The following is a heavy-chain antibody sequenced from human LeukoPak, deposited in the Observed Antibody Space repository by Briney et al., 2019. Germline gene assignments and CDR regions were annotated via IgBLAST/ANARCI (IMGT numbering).Heavy chain of an antibody. CDR1: GFTFSSHS. D-gene: IGHD6-13*01. Sequence: GGSLRLSCAASGFTFSSHSMNWVRQAPGKGLEWVSYISSSSSTIYYADSVKGRFTISRDNAKNSLYLQMNSLRAEDTAVYYCARDAEPTGYSSSWYVNWFDPWGQGTLVTVSS. V-gene: IGHV3-48*01. J-gene: IGHJ5*02. CDR2: ISSSSSTI. CDR3: ARDAEPTGYSSSWYVNWFDP.